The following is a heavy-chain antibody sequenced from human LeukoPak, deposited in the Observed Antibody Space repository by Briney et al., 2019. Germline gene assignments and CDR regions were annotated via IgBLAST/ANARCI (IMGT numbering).Heavy chain of an antibody. D-gene: IGHD1-14*01. J-gene: IGHJ3*02. Sequence: GGSLRLSCAASGFTFSRYEMNWVRQVREKGLEWVSYINGRGSAIYYADAVKGRFTISRENAKNSLYLQLSSLRAEDTAVYYCARLNLDGFEIWGQGTMVTVSS. V-gene: IGHV3-48*03. CDR1: GFTFSRYE. CDR2: INGRGSAI. CDR3: ARLNLDGFEI.